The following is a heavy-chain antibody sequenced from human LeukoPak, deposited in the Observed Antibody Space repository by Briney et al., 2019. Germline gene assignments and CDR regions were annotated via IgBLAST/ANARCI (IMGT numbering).Heavy chain of an antibody. V-gene: IGHV4-39*01. D-gene: IGHD2-15*01. CDR2: IYYNEDT. J-gene: IGHJ3*01. CDR1: GVSIYSSTYY. Sequence: PSETLSLTCSVSGVSIYSSTYYWAWIRQPPGKGLEFIGSIYYNEDTFHNPSLKSRLTISVDTSANLFSPRLTSVTAADTATYYCARQLAAGNDGFDVWGQGTVVTVSS. CDR3: ARQLAAGNDGFDV.